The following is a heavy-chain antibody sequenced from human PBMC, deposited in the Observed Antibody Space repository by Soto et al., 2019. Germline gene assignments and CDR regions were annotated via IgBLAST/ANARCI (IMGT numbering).Heavy chain of an antibody. CDR3: ARGRYCLTGRCFPNWFDS. CDR1: GDSISTVDYF. V-gene: IGHV4-30-4*01. J-gene: IGHJ5*01. Sequence: PSETLSLTCSVSGDSISTVDYFWAWIRQPPGQALEYIGYIYKSATTYYNPSFESRVAISLDTSKSQFSLNVTSVTAADTAVCFCARGRYCLTGRCFPNWFDSWGQGTLVTAPQ. D-gene: IGHD2-15*01. CDR2: IYKSATT.